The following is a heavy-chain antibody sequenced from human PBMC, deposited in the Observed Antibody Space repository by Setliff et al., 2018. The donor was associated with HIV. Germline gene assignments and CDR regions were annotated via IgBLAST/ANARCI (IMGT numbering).Heavy chain of an antibody. V-gene: IGHV4-39*07. Sequence: SETLSLTCIVSGVSTISSSSSYYWGWIRQPPGKGLEWIGYISHSGSTNYNPSLKSRVTMSLDTSKEQFSLRLRSVTAADTAIYYCAREPSPSQWQPLYFDVWGRGILVTVSS. CDR3: AREPSPSQWQPLYFDV. CDR1: GVSTISSSSSYY. J-gene: IGHJ4*02. CDR2: ISHSGST. D-gene: IGHD6-19*01.